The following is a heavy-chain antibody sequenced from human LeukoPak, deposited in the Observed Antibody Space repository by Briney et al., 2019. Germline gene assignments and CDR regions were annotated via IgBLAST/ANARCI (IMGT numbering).Heavy chain of an antibody. CDR3: ARATVAAAAPGGY. J-gene: IGHJ4*02. D-gene: IGHD6-13*01. V-gene: IGHV4-59*08. CDR1: GGSISSYY. CDR2: IYYSGST. Sequence: PSETLSLTCTVSGGSISSYYWSWLRQPPGKGLEWIGYIYYSGSTNYNPSLKSRVTISVDTSKNQFSLKLSSVTAADTAVYYCARATVAAAAPGGYWGQGTLVTVSS.